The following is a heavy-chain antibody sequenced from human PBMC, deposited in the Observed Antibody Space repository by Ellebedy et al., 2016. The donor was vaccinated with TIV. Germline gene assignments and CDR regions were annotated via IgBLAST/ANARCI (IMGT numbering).Heavy chain of an antibody. V-gene: IGHV3-23*01. J-gene: IGHJ4*02. CDR2: ISISGGST. D-gene: IGHD4-17*01. Sequence: GESLKISRAASGFTFSSYAMSWVRQAPGKGLEWVSAISISGGSTYYADSVKGRFTISRDNSKNTLFLQMNSLRAEDTAVYYCAGGGYGDCIDYWGQGTLVTVTS. CDR1: GFTFSSYA. CDR3: AGGGYGDCIDY.